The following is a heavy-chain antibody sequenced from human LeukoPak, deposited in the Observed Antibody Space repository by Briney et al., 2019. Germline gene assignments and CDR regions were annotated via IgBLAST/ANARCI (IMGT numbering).Heavy chain of an antibody. CDR2: IYSGGST. Sequence: GGSLRLSCAASGFTVSSNYMSWVRQAPGKGLEWVSVIYSGGSTYYADSVKGRFTISRDNSKNTLYLQMNSLGPEDTAVYYCARDPYSGNYGNYYYYYMDVWGKGTTVTISS. J-gene: IGHJ6*03. CDR3: ARDPYSGNYGNYYYYYMDV. V-gene: IGHV3-66*01. D-gene: IGHD1-26*01. CDR1: GFTVSSNY.